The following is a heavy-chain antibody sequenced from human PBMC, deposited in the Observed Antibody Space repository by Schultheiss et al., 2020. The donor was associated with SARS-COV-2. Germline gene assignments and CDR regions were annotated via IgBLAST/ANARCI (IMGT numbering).Heavy chain of an antibody. V-gene: IGHV4-61*01. D-gene: IGHD1-26*01. J-gene: IGHJ4*02. CDR3: AGMGATRQFDY. CDR1: GGSVSSGSYY. CDR2: IYYSGST. Sequence: SETLSLTCTVSGGSVSSGSYYWSWIRQPPGKGLEWIGYIYYSGSTNYNPSLKSRVTISVDTSKNQFSLKLSSVTAADTAVYYCAGMGATRQFDYWGQGTLVTVSS.